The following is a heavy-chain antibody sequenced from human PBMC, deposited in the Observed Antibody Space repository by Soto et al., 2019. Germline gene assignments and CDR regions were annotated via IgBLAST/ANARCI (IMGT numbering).Heavy chain of an antibody. CDR1: GFTFSSYA. J-gene: IGHJ6*01. CDR3: ARDRSSSSSHYYYGMDV. D-gene: IGHD6-6*01. Sequence: QVQLVESGGGVVQPGRSLRLSCAASGFTFSSYAMHWVRQAPGKGLEWVAVISYDGSNKYYADSVKGRFTISRDNSKNTLYLQMNSLRAEDTAVYYCARDRSSSSSHYYYGMDVW. V-gene: IGHV3-30-3*01. CDR2: ISYDGSNK.